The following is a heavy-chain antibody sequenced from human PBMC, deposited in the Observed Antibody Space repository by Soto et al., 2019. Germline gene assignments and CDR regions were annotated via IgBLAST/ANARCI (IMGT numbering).Heavy chain of an antibody. D-gene: IGHD2-15*01. CDR2: ISSSSRTI. CDR3: ARDWGYCSGGTCHYGMDV. J-gene: IGHJ6*02. V-gene: IGHV3-48*01. CDR1: GFSFSSYR. Sequence: GGSLRLSCAASGFSFSSYRMNWVRQAPGKGPEWLSYISSSSRTIYYADSVKGRFTISRDNAQNSLSLQMNSLRGEDTAIYYCARDWGYCSGGTCHYGMDVWGQGTTVTVSS.